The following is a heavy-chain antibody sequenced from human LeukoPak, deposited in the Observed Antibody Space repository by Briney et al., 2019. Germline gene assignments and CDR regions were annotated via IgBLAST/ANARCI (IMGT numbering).Heavy chain of an antibody. J-gene: IGHJ4*02. CDR3: ARGRFMIPF. D-gene: IGHD3-16*01. CDR1: GFTFSSLE. Sequence: GGSLRLXCAASGFTFSSLEMTWGRQAPGKGLEWVSYISSSGTTIYYADSVKGRFTISRDNAKNSLYLQMNSLTAEDTAIYYCARGRFMIPFGGQGTLVTVSS. CDR2: ISSSGTTI. V-gene: IGHV3-48*03.